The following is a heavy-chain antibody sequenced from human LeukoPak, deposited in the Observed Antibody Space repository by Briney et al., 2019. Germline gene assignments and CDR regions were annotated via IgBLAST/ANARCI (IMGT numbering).Heavy chain of an antibody. V-gene: IGHV4-59*12. D-gene: IGHD2-2*01. Sequence: SETLSLTCTVSGGSISSYYWSWIRQPPGKGLEWIGYIYYSGSTNYNPSLKSRVTISVDTSKNQFSLKLSSVTAADTAVYYCARAGRGYCSSTSCRTTYYFDYWGQGTLVTVSS. CDR3: ARAGRGYCSSTSCRTTYYFDY. J-gene: IGHJ4*02. CDR2: IYYSGST. CDR1: GGSISSYY.